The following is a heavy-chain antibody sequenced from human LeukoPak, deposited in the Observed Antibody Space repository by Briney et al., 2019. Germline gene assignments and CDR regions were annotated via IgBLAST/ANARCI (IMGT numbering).Heavy chain of an antibody. D-gene: IGHD7-27*01. CDR3: ARDLAWGAFDY. CDR2: IRYDGSHN. Sequence: GGSLRLSCAASGFTFSSYGMHWVRQAPGKGLEWVAFIRYDGSHNYYADSVKGRFTISRDDSKNTLSLQMNSLRVEDTAVYYCARDLAWGAFDYWGQGTLVTVSS. J-gene: IGHJ4*02. CDR1: GFTFSSYG. V-gene: IGHV3-30*02.